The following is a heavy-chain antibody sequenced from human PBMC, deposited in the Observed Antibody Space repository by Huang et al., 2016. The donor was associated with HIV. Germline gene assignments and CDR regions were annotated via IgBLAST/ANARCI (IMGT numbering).Heavy chain of an antibody. CDR1: GFTFGNYG. V-gene: IGHV3-49*05. Sequence: EVQFVESGGGLVKPGRSLRLSCTASGFTFGNYGMSWFRQDPGKGLEWVGFIRSKDDSETTEYAASVKGRFTISRDDSKSIAYLQMNSLKPEDTAVYYCTRDSVYPNYYDGSGFYFDYWGQGTLVTVSS. D-gene: IGHD3-22*01. CDR2: IRSKDDSETT. J-gene: IGHJ4*02. CDR3: TRDSVYPNYYDGSGFYFDY.